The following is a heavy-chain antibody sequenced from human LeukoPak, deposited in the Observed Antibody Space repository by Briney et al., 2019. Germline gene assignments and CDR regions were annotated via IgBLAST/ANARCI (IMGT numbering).Heavy chain of an antibody. CDR1: GGSISSYY. V-gene: IGHV4-59*01. J-gene: IGHJ4*02. CDR2: IYYSGST. D-gene: IGHD2-2*01. CDR3: ARAPWDDCSSTSCYSLPYYFDY. Sequence: SETLSLTCTVSGGSISSYYWSWIRQPPGKGLEWIGYIYYSGSTNYNPSLKSRVTISVDTSKNQFSLKLSSVTAADTAVYYCARAPWDDCSSTSCYSLPYYFDYWGQGTLVTVSS.